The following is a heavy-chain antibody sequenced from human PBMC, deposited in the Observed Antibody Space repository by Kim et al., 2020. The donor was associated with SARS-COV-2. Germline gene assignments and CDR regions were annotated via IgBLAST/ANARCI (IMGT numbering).Heavy chain of an antibody. CDR3: ASEYDSSGYTSNDAFDI. CDR2: ISGSGGST. Sequence: GGSLRLSCAASGFTFSSYAMSWVRQAPGKGLEWVSAISGSGGSTYYADSVKGRLTISRDNSKNTLYLQMNSLRAEDTAVYYCASEYDSSGYTSNDAFDIWGQGTMVTVSS. V-gene: IGHV3-23*01. CDR1: GFTFSSYA. D-gene: IGHD3-22*01. J-gene: IGHJ3*02.